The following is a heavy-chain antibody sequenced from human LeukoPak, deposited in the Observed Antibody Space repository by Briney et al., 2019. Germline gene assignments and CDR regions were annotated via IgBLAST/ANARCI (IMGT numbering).Heavy chain of an antibody. Sequence: GASVKVSCKASGGTFSSYAISWVRQAPGQGLEWMGSIIPILGIANYAQKFQGRVTITADKSTSTAYMELSSLRSEDTAVYYCARGGSGSYYWFDPWGQGTLVTVSS. CDR3: ARGGSGSYYWFDP. CDR1: GGTFSSYA. J-gene: IGHJ5*02. V-gene: IGHV1-69*04. D-gene: IGHD3-10*01. CDR2: IIPILGIA.